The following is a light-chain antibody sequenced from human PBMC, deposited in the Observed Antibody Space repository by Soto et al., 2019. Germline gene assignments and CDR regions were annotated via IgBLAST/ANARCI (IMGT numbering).Light chain of an antibody. CDR1: QSFLYSSNNKNY. V-gene: IGKV4-1*01. J-gene: IGKJ4*01. CDR2: WAS. Sequence: DIVMTQSPDSLALSLGEKATINCKSSQSFLYSSNNKNYLAWYQQKPGQPPKXLIYWASTRESGVPERFSGSGSGTDFTLTISSMKDEDVEVYYCQQYYNNTPSFGGGTKVDIK. CDR3: QQYYNNTPS.